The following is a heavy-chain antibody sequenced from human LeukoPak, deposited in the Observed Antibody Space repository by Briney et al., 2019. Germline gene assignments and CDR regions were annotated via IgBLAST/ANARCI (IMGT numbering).Heavy chain of an antibody. CDR1: GGSISSYY. Sequence: WETLSLTCTVSGGSISSYYWSWIRQHAGRGREWIGRIYTSGSTNYNPSLKSRVTMSVDTAKNQFSLKLSSVTAADTAVYYCARDGVVAAPYYYYYYMDVWGKGTTVTVSS. D-gene: IGHD2-15*01. CDR3: ARDGVVAAPYYYYYYMDV. V-gene: IGHV4-4*07. J-gene: IGHJ6*03. CDR2: IYTSGST.